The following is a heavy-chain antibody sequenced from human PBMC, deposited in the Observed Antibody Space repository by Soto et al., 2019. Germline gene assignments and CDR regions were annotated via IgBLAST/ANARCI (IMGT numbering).Heavy chain of an antibody. D-gene: IGHD6-13*01. CDR3: AADVPTAGAGEFDC. CDR1: GFTFTPAW. Sequence: GGSLRLTCAASGFTFTPAWMIWVRQAPGKGLEWVGHIKIELEGEDKTSAIPVQGRFSISRDDATNAQYLQMNSLKSEDTAVYGGAADVPTAGAGEFDCGGQGT. V-gene: IGHV3-15*01. J-gene: IGHJ4*02. CDR2: IKIELEGEDK.